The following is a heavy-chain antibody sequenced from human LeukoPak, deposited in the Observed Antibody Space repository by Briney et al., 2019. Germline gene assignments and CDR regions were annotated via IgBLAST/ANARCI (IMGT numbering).Heavy chain of an antibody. CDR2: IYYSGST. D-gene: IGHD3-22*01. V-gene: IGHV4-59*01. CDR1: GGSISSYY. CDR3: AGDSSGRYYSMDV. Sequence: SSETLSLTCTVPGGSISSYYWSWIRQPPGKGLEWIGYIYYSGSTNYNPSLKSRVTISVDTSKNQFSLKLSSVTAADTAVYYCAGDSSGRYYSMDVWGQGTTVTVSS. J-gene: IGHJ6*02.